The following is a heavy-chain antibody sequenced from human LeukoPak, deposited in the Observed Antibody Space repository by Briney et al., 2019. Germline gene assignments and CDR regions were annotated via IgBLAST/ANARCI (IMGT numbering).Heavy chain of an antibody. V-gene: IGHV6-1*01. J-gene: IGHJ6*03. CDR2: TYYRARSYN. CDR1: GDIVSSNIAA. Sequence: SQTLSLTCALSGDIVSSNIAAWNWARQSPSRGLEWLGRTYYRARSYNEYAVSVKIRITINPDTSKNQFSLQLKSVTPENSAEYYCGRSQSVPARNTCYYCVDVWDKGTTVTVSS. CDR3: GRSQSVPARNTCYYCVDV. D-gene: IGHD6-6*01.